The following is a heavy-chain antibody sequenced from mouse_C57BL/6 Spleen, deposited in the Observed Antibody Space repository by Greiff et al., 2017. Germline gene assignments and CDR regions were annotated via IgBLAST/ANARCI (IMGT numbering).Heavy chain of an antibody. CDR2: INPYNGGT. V-gene: IGHV1-19*01. Sequence: EVKLQESGPVLVKPGASVKMSCKASGYTFTDYYMNWVKQSHGKSLEWIGVINPYNGGTSYNQKFKGKATLTVDKSSSTAYMELNSLTSEDSAVYYCVVSTMVTTYYFDYWGQGTTLTVSS. J-gene: IGHJ2*01. CDR3: VVSTMVTTYYFDY. CDR1: GYTFTDYY. D-gene: IGHD2-2*01.